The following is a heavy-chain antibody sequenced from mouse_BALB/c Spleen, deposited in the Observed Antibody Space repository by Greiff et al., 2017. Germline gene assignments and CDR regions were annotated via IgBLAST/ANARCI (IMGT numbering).Heavy chain of an antibody. CDR1: GFSLTSYD. J-gene: IGHJ4*01. CDR2: IWTGGGT. V-gene: IGHV2-9-2*01. CDR3: VRSRGSSYGAMDY. Sequence: VHLVESGPGLVAPSQSLSITCTVSGFSLTSYDISWIRQPPGKGLEWLGVIWTGGGTNYNSAFMSRLSISKDNSKSQVFLKMNSLQTDDTAIYYCVRSRGSSYGAMDYWGQGTSVTVSS. D-gene: IGHD1-1*01.